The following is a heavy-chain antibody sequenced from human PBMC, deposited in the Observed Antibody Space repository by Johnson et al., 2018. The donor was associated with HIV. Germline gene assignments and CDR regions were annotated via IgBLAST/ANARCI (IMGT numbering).Heavy chain of an antibody. D-gene: IGHD2-21*01. J-gene: IGHJ3*02. CDR3: AKDCVGVWWSRAFDI. V-gene: IGHV3-30*02. CDR1: GFTFTSYG. Sequence: QVPLVESGGGVVQPGGSLRLSCAVSGFTFTSYGMHWVRQAPGKGLEWVAFIRYDGSDRSYADSVKGRFTISRDNSKNTLYLQMNSLRAEDTAVYYCAKDCVGVWWSRAFDIWGQGTMVTVSS. CDR2: IRYDGSDR.